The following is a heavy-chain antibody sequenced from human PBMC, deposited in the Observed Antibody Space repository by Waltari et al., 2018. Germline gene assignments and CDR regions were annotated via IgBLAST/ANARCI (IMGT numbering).Heavy chain of an antibody. V-gene: IGHV4-59*01. CDR2: IYYSGNT. CDR1: GGSISSYY. Sequence: QVQLQESGPGLVKPSETLTLTCTVSGGSISSYYWSWIRQSPGKGLELIWYIYYSGNTNYNPSLKSRVTISVDTSKNHFSLKLSSVTPADTAVYYCARGRDTYGSDRWGQGTLVTVSS. CDR3: ARGRDTYGSDR. D-gene: IGHD3-10*01. J-gene: IGHJ5*02.